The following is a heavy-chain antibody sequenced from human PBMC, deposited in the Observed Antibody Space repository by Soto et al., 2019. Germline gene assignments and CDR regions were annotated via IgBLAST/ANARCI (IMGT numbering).Heavy chain of an antibody. V-gene: IGHV3-23*01. Sequence: EVQLLESGGDLVQPGGSLRLSCAASAFTFSSYAMNWVRQAPGKGLEWVSTISGSGGSTHYADSVKGRFTISRDNSKNTLYLQMNSLRAEDTAIYYCAKGRAGYYGSGSEQFDYWGQGTLVTVSS. D-gene: IGHD3-10*01. CDR2: ISGSGGST. CDR1: AFTFSSYA. J-gene: IGHJ4*02. CDR3: AKGRAGYYGSGSEQFDY.